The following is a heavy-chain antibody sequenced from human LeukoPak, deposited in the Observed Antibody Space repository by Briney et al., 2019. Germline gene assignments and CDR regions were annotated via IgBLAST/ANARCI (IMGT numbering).Heavy chain of an antibody. CDR1: GFTFSSYW. J-gene: IGHJ4*02. CDR2: IKQDGSEK. V-gene: IGHV3-7*01. Sequence: GGSLRLSCAASGFTFSSYWMNWVRQAPGKRLEWVANIKQDGSEKYYVDSVKGRFTISRDNAKNSLYLQMNSLRAEDTAVYYCARDYGSYDFWSGPYQNFDYWGQGTLVTVSS. D-gene: IGHD3-3*01. CDR3: ARDYGSYDFWSGPYQNFDY.